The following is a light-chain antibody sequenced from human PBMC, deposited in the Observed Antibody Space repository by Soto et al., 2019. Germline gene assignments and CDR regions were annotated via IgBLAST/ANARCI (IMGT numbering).Light chain of an antibody. CDR2: GND. Sequence: QSVLTQPPSASGTPGQRVTISCSGSNSNVGNNTVNWYQQFPGTSPRLLIEGNDQRPSGVPDRFSGSKSGTSGTLDITGLQNGDEADYYCATWDGSLPGEVFGGGTKLTVL. CDR1: NSNVGNNT. CDR3: ATWDGSLPGEV. J-gene: IGLJ2*01. V-gene: IGLV1-44*01.